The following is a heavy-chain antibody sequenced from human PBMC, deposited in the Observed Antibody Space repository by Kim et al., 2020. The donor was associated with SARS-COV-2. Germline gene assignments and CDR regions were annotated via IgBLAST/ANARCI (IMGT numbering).Heavy chain of an antibody. J-gene: IGHJ6*02. CDR3: GRTGGMEV. Sequence: GGSLRLSCAASGFTFSGYWMSWVRQAPGKGLEWVANIKQDGSEKDYVDSVKGRFSISRDNAKNSLYLQMNSLRAEDTAIYYCGRTGGMEVWGQGTTVTVSS. D-gene: IGHD3-16*01. V-gene: IGHV3-7*01. CDR2: IKQDGSEK. CDR1: GFTFSGYW.